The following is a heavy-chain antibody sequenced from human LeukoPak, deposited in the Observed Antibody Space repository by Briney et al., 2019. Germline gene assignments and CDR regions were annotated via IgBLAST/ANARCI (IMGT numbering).Heavy chain of an antibody. CDR1: GFTFSSYS. CDR3: ARAEYGSGSYNPLDY. Sequence: GSLRLSCAASGFTFSSYSMNWVRQAPGKGLEWVSSISSSSSYIYYADSVKGRFAISRDNAKNSLYLQMNSLRAEDTAVYYCARAEYGSGSYNPLDYWGQGTLVTVSS. D-gene: IGHD3-10*01. CDR2: ISSSSSYI. V-gene: IGHV3-21*01. J-gene: IGHJ4*02.